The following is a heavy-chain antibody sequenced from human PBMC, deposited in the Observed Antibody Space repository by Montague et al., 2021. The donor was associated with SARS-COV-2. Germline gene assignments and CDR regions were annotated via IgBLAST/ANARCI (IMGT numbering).Heavy chain of an antibody. CDR1: GGSFSSSSYY. D-gene: IGHD3-16*02. CDR2: IYYSGST. V-gene: IGHV4-39*01. Sequence: SETLSLTCSVSGGSFSSSSYYWGWIRQPPGKGPEWIGSIYYSGSTNHNPSLKSRVTMSVDTSKKQFSLRLTSVTAADTAVYYCARHWTYYDGEWGTHRSAPDYWGQGTLVTVSS. J-gene: IGHJ4*02. CDR3: ARHWTYYDGEWGTHRSAPDY.